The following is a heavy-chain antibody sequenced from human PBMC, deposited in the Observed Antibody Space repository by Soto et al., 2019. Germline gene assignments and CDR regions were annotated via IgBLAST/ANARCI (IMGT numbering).Heavy chain of an antibody. CDR3: ARGGGPSVGGTFSNWFAP. D-gene: IGHD2-8*02. CDR2: ISSASNYI. Sequence: GGSLGLSCAGSGFTFNSYSMHWVRQAPGKGLEWVASISSASNYIYYTDSVKGRFTISRDNAQDSLFLQMNSLRAEDTAVYYCARGGGPSVGGTFSNWFAPWGQGTLVTVSS. CDR1: GFTFNSYS. V-gene: IGHV3-21*01. J-gene: IGHJ5*02.